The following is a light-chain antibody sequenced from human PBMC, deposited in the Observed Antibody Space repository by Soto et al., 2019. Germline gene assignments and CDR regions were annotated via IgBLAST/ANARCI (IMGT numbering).Light chain of an antibody. CDR3: SSYTRSSTYV. J-gene: IGLJ1*01. CDR2: EVT. CDR1: TSDVGGYNY. Sequence: QSALTQPASVSGSPGQSITISCTGTTSDVGGYNYVSWYQQHPGKAPKLMIYEVTNRPSGVSNRFSGSKSGNMASLTISGLQAEDEADYYCSSYTRSSTYVFGTGTKVTVL. V-gene: IGLV2-14*03.